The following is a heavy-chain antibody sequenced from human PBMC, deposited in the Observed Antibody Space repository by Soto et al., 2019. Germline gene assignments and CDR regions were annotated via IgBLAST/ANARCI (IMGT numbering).Heavy chain of an antibody. V-gene: IGHV3-23*01. D-gene: IGHD2-8*02. CDR3: AKATATGGGAFDI. CDR1: GFTCRSYD. J-gene: IGHJ3*02. CDR2: ILVGGST. Sequence: GGSPRLGCAASGFTCRSYDMSWVRQAPGKGLEWVSTILVGGSTYYPDSVKGRFTISRDNSKNTVSLQMNSLTAGDTAVYYCAKATATGGGAFDICGQGTMVTVSS.